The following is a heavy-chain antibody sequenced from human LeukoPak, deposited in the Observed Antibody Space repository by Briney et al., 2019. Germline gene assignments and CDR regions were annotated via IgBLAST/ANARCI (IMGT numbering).Heavy chain of an antibody. CDR3: ARELYSSSKNWFDP. CDR1: GYTFTGYY. CDR2: INPNSGGT. Sequence: ASVKVSCKVSGYTFTGYYMHWVRQAPGQGLEWMGWINPNSGGTNYAQKFQGRVTMTRDTSISTAYMELSRLRSDDTAVYYCARELYSSSKNWFDPWGQGTLVTVSS. J-gene: IGHJ5*02. D-gene: IGHD6-13*01. V-gene: IGHV1-2*02.